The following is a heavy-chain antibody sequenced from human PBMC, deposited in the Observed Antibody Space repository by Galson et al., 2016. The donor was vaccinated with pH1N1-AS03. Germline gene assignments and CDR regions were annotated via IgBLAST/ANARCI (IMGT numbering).Heavy chain of an antibody. Sequence: HWVRQAPGQGREWMGIINPSDGNTNYAQRFQGRVTMTRDTSTSTVYMELSSLRSDDTAVYYCARVSAGLTGYYYAMDVWGQGTTVTVFS. D-gene: IGHD4/OR15-4a*01. V-gene: IGHV1-46*01. CDR3: ARVSAGLTGYYYAMDV. J-gene: IGHJ6*02. CDR2: INPSDGNT.